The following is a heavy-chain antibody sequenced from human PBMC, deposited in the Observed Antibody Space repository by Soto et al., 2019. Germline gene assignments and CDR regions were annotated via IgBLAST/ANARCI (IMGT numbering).Heavy chain of an antibody. CDR2: MNPIFGTA. J-gene: IGHJ4*02. V-gene: IGHV1-69*01. D-gene: IGHD4-4*01. Sequence: QVQLVQSGAEVKKPGASVKVSCKASGYTFTSYDINWVRQATGQGLEWMGWMNPIFGTANYAQKFQGRVTITADESTSTAYMELSSLRSEDTAVYYCASGSSNYTTENWGQGTLVTVSS. CDR3: ASGSSNYTTEN. CDR1: GYTFTSYD.